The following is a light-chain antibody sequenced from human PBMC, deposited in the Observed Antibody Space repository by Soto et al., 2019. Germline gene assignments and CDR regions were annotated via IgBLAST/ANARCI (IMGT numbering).Light chain of an antibody. Sequence: DIQMAQSPSSLSAAVGDRVTITCRASQSISSWLAWYQQKPGKXPXXLIYDASSLESGVPSRFSGSGSGTEFTLTISSLQPDDFATYDCQQYNSPWTFGQGTKVDIK. CDR1: QSISSW. CDR3: QQYNSPWT. V-gene: IGKV1-5*01. J-gene: IGKJ1*01. CDR2: DAS.